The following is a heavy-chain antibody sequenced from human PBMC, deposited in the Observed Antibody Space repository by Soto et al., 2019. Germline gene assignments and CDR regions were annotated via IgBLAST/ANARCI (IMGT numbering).Heavy chain of an antibody. Sequence: GGSLRLSCAASGFTFSSYAMHWVRQAPGKGLEWVAVISYDGSNKYYADSVKGRFTISRDNSKNTLYLQMNSLRAEDTAVYYCARDRGYSYGYDAFDIWGQGTMVTVS. J-gene: IGHJ3*02. CDR1: GFTFSSYA. CDR2: ISYDGSNK. CDR3: ARDRGYSYGYDAFDI. V-gene: IGHV3-30-3*01. D-gene: IGHD5-18*01.